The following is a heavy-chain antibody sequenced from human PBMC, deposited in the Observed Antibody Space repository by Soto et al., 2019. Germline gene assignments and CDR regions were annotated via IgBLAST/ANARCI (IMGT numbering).Heavy chain of an antibody. V-gene: IGHV1-69*01. CDR1: GGTFSSYA. CDR3: ARDHAVADRLVNYYYYGMDV. Sequence: QVQLVQSGAEVKKPGSSVKVSCKASGGTFSSYAISWVRQAPGQGLEWMGGIIPIFGTANYAQKFQGRVTITADESTSTAYMELSSLRSEDTAVYYCARDHAVADRLVNYYYYGMDVWGQGTTVTVSS. D-gene: IGHD6-6*01. J-gene: IGHJ6*02. CDR2: IIPIFGTA.